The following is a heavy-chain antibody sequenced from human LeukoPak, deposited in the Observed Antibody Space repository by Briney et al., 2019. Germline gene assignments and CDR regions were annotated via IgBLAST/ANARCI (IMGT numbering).Heavy chain of an antibody. V-gene: IGHV1-2*02. D-gene: IGHD3-22*01. J-gene: IGHJ4*02. Sequence: ASVKVSCKASGYTFTGYYMHWVRQAPGQGLEWMGWINPNSGGTNYAQKFQGRVTMTRDTSISTAYMELSRLRSDDTAVYYCARDHDSSGYYLIFDYWGQGTLVTVSS. CDR3: ARDHDSSGYYLIFDY. CDR2: INPNSGGT. CDR1: GYTFTGYY.